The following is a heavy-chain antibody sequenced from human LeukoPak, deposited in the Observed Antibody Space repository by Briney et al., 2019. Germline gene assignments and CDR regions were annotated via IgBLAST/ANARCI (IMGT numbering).Heavy chain of an antibody. Sequence: ASVKVSCEASGYSFSSHDINWVRQATGQGLEWMGWMNPKSGNTDHAQKFQGRVTMSRNTSISVAYLELSSLRSEDTAVYYCARVITIFGVVIYDYGGQGTLVTVSS. CDR2: MNPKSGNT. D-gene: IGHD3-3*01. CDR3: ARVITIFGVVIYDY. V-gene: IGHV1-8*01. J-gene: IGHJ4*02. CDR1: GYSFSSHD.